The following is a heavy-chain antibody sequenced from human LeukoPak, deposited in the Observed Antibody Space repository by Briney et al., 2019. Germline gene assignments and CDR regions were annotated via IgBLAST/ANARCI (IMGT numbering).Heavy chain of an antibody. CDR2: IWYDGSNK. V-gene: IGHV3-33*01. J-gene: IGHJ4*02. D-gene: IGHD5-12*01. Sequence: PGRSLRLSCAASGFTFSSYGMHWVRQAPGKGLEWVAVIWYDGSNKYYADSVKGRFTISRDNSKNMLYLQMNSLRAEDTAVYYCARSPTRGYSGYDSLDYWGQGTLVTVSS. CDR3: ARSPTRGYSGYDSLDY. CDR1: GFTFSSYG.